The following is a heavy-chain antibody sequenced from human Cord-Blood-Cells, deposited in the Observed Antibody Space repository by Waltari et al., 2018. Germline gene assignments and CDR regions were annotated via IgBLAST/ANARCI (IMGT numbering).Heavy chain of an antibody. CDR2: IIPIFGTA. CDR3: ARDPQSSIAARPDAFDI. CDR1: GGTFSSYA. J-gene: IGHJ3*02. V-gene: IGHV1-69*01. Sequence: QVQLVQSGAEVKKPGSSVKVSCKASGGTFSSYAISWVRQAHGQGLEWMGGIIPIFGTANYAQKFQGRVTITADESTSTAYMELSSLRSEDTAVYYCARDPQSSIAARPDAFDIWGQGTMVTVSS. D-gene: IGHD6-6*01.